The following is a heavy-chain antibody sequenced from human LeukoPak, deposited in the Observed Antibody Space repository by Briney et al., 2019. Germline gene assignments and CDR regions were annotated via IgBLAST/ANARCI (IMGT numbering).Heavy chain of an antibody. Sequence: GGSLRLSCAASGFTFSSYGMHWVRQAPGKGLEWVAFIRYDGSNKYYADSVKGRFTISRDNSKNTLYLQMNSLRAEDTAVYYCARDPYNWNDSLVWGQGTMVTVSS. D-gene: IGHD1-1*01. V-gene: IGHV3-30*02. CDR3: ARDPYNWNDSLV. CDR2: IRYDGSNK. CDR1: GFTFSSYG. J-gene: IGHJ3*01.